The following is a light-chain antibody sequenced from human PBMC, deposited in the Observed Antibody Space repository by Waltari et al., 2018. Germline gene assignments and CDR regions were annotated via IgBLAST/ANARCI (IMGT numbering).Light chain of an antibody. CDR2: ENS. Sequence: QSVLTQPPSVSAAPRQRVTISCPGGSSNIGNNYVSWYRKFPGTAPKLLIYENSERPSGIPGRFSGSKSGTSATLDITGLQAGDEADYYCGTWDSSLSGAVFGGGTHLTVL. V-gene: IGLV1-51*02. CDR1: SSNIGNNY. CDR3: GTWDSSLSGAV. J-gene: IGLJ7*01.